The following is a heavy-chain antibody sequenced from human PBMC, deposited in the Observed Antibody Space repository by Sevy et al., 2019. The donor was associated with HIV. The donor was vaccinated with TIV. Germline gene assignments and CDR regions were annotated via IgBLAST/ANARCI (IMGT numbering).Heavy chain of an antibody. CDR2: IKSKSNGGTT. CDR3: TTDLTMVRGVLPGY. D-gene: IGHD3-10*01. CDR1: GFTFSNAW. Sequence: GGSLRLSCAASGFTFSNAWMSWVRQAPGKGLEWVGRIKSKSNGGTTDYAAPVKGRFSISRDDSKNTLYLQMNSLKTKDTAVYYCTTDLTMVRGVLPGYWGQGTLVTVSS. V-gene: IGHV3-15*01. J-gene: IGHJ4*02.